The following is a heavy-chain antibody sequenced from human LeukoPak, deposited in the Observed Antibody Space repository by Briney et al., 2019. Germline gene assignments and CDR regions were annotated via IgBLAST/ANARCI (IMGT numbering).Heavy chain of an antibody. D-gene: IGHD3-16*02. CDR2: IYYSGST. J-gene: IGHJ5*02. CDR3: ARGLRLGELSLKLDRFDP. CDR1: GGSISGYY. Sequence: SETLSLTCTVSGGSISGYYWSWIRQPPGKGLEWIGYIYYSGSTNYNPSLKSRVTISVDTSKNQFSLKLSSVTAADTAVYYCARGLRLGELSLKLDRFDPWGQGTLVTVSS. V-gene: IGHV4-59*01.